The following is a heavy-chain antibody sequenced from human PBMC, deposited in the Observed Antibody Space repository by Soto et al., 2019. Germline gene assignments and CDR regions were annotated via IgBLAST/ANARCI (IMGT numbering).Heavy chain of an antibody. CDR3: ARDSAYDSSGYYYDAFDI. CDR2: ISSSGSTI. V-gene: IGHV3-48*04. J-gene: IGHJ3*02. D-gene: IGHD3-22*01. CDR1: GFTFTRYS. Sequence: GGSLRLSCAASGFTFTRYSMNWVRQAPGKGLEWVSSISSSGSTIYYADSVKGRFTISRDNAKNSLYLQMNSLRAEDTAVYYCARDSAYDSSGYYYDAFDIWGQGTMVTVSS.